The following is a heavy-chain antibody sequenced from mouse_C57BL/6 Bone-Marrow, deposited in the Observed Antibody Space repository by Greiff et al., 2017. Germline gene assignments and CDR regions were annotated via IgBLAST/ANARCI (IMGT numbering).Heavy chain of an antibody. J-gene: IGHJ3*01. CDR2: IYPRDGST. CDR1: GYTFTDHT. CDR3: ARCPMPYYSNPWFAY. V-gene: IGHV1-78*01. Sequence: QVQLQQSDAELVKPGASVKISCKVSGYTFTDHTIHWMKQRPEQGLEWIGYIYPRDGSTKYNEKFKGKATLTADKSSSTAYMQLNSLTSEDSAVYFCARCPMPYYSNPWFAYWGQGTLVTVSA. D-gene: IGHD2-5*01.